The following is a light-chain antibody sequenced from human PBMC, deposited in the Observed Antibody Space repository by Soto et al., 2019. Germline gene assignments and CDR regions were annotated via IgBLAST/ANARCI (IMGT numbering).Light chain of an antibody. Sequence: SVLTPPAPVSGAPGQFITISCPCTSKDVCGYNYVSWYQQHPGKAPKLMIYDVSNRPSGVSNRFSGSKSGNTASLTISGLQAEDEADYYCSSYTSSSTHVLGTGTKVTVL. CDR3: SSYTSSSTHV. V-gene: IGLV2-14*01. CDR2: DVS. CDR1: SKDVCGYNY. J-gene: IGLJ1*01.